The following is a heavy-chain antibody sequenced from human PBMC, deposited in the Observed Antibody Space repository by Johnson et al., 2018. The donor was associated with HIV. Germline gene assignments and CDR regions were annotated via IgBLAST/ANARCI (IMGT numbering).Heavy chain of an antibody. CDR2: ISYDGSNK. CDR1: GFTVSSNY. D-gene: IGHD6-6*01. V-gene: IGHV3-30-3*01. CDR3: ARDRIAARLWAFDI. Sequence: VQLVESGGGLVQPGGSLRLSCAVSGFTVSSNYMSWVRQAPGKGLEWVAVISYDGSNKYYADSVKGRFTISRDNSKNTLYLQMNSLRAEDTAVYYCARDRIAARLWAFDIWGQGTMVTVSS. J-gene: IGHJ3*02.